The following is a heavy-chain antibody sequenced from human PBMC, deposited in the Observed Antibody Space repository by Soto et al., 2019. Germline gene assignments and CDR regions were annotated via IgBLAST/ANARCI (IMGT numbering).Heavy chain of an antibody. V-gene: IGHV3-33*01. CDR3: ARAGYSSSWYSNDYGMDV. D-gene: IGHD6-13*01. CDR1: GFTFSSYG. CDR2: IWYDGSNK. Sequence: SCAASGFTFSSYGMHWVRQAPGKGLEWVAVIWYDGSNKYYADSVKGRFTISRDNSKNTLYLQMNSLRAEDTAVYYCARAGYSSSWYSNDYGMDVWGQGTTVTVSS. J-gene: IGHJ6*02.